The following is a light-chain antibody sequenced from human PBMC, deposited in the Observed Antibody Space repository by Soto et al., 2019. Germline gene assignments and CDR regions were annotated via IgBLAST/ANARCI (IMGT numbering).Light chain of an antibody. V-gene: IGKV2-28*01. CDR3: VQALQSPPYT. CDR2: LGS. Sequence: VMALSQLSLPVTPGEPASISCRSSQSLLHSNGYNFLDWYLQKPGQSPQLLIHLGSNRASGVPDRFSGSGSGTDFTLRISRVEAEDVGVYYCVQALQSPPYTFGQGTMLDNK. J-gene: IGKJ2*01. CDR1: QSLLHSNGYNF.